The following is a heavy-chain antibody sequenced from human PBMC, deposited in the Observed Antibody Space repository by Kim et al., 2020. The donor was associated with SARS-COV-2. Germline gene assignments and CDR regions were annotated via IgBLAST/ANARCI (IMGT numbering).Heavy chain of an antibody. Sequence: GGSLRLSCAASGFTFSSYWMHWVRQAPGKGLVWVSRINSDGSSTSYADSVKGRFTISRDNAKNTLYLQMNSLRAEDTAVYYCARVGIGRYYYYGMDVWGQGTTVTVSS. V-gene: IGHV3-74*01. CDR1: GFTFSSYW. D-gene: IGHD2-21*01. CDR2: INSDGSST. CDR3: ARVGIGRYYYYGMDV. J-gene: IGHJ6*02.